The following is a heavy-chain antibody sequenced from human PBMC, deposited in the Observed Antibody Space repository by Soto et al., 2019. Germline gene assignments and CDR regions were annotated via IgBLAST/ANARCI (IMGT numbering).Heavy chain of an antibody. Sequence: VQLVESGGGVVQPGRSLRLSCAASGFTFSSYGMHWVRQAPGKGLEWVSSISSSSSYIYYADSVKGRFTISRDNAKNSLYLQMNSLRAEDTAVYYCARDKEQLVRGYYYYGMDVWGQGTTVTVSS. V-gene: IGHV3-21*01. CDR1: GFTFSSYG. CDR3: ARDKEQLVRGYYYYGMDV. D-gene: IGHD6-13*01. CDR2: ISSSSSYI. J-gene: IGHJ6*02.